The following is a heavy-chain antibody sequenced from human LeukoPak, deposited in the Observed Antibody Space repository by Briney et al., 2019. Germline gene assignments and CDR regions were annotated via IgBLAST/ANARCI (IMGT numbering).Heavy chain of an antibody. J-gene: IGHJ4*02. CDR1: GFTFSSYA. Sequence: PGGSLRLSCAASGFTFSSYAMTWVRQVPGKGLEWVSTINNSGGSAYYADSVKGRFTISRDNSKSTLSLQMNSLRAEDTAIYYCVKSRRVGANQRGLFDYWGQGTLVTVSP. D-gene: IGHD1-26*01. CDR3: VKSRRVGANQRGLFDY. CDR2: INNSGGSA. V-gene: IGHV3-23*01.